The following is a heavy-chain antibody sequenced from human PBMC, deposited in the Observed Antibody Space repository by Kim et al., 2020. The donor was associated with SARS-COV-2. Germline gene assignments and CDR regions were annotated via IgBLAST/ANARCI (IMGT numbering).Heavy chain of an antibody. V-gene: IGHV3-7*01. J-gene: IGHJ4*02. Sequence: GGSLRLSCAASGFTFSSYWMSWVRQAPGKGLEWVANIKQDGSEKYYVDSVKGRFTISRDNAKNSLYLQMNSLRAEDTAVYYCARDRGWVVPAAIYRYWGQGTLVTVSS. CDR3: ARDRGWVVPAAIYRY. CDR2: IKQDGSEK. CDR1: GFTFSSYW. D-gene: IGHD2-2*01.